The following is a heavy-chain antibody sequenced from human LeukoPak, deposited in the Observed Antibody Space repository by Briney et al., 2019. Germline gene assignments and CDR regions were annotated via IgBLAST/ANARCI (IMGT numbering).Heavy chain of an antibody. J-gene: IGHJ5*02. CDR2: ISQGGETP. V-gene: IGHV3-23*01. CDR1: GVIFSNYD. CDR3: ARLVIPSHSRWFDP. Sequence: GGSLTLSCTASGVIFSNYDRSWVRQAPGQGLEWVATISQGGETPYYADSVNGRFTVSRDNSKNTLYLQIDSMSAEDTAVYSCARLVIPSHSRWFDPWGQGTLVTVSS. D-gene: IGHD2-21*01.